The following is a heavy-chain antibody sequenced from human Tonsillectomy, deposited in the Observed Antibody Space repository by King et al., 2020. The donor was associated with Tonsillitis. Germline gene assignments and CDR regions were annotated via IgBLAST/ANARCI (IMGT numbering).Heavy chain of an antibody. J-gene: IGHJ4*02. CDR1: GFAFSNTW. CDR3: TSDLGYCSGISCYIVF. Sequence: VQLVESGGGLVKPGGSLRLSCAASGFAFSNTWMSWVRQAPGRGLEWVGRIKSRPDGGTTDYAAPVKGRFTISREDEKKTVFLQMISLKIEDTAVYYCTSDLGYCSGISCYIVFGGQGTLVTVSS. V-gene: IGHV3-15*01. D-gene: IGHD2-2*02. CDR2: IKSRPDGGTT.